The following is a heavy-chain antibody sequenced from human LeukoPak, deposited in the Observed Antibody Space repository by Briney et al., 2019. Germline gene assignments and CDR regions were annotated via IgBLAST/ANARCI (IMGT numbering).Heavy chain of an antibody. CDR3: ARDLPVRYDSSGYYYNAVFDY. D-gene: IGHD3-22*01. CDR2: ISAYNGNT. J-gene: IGHJ4*02. Sequence: ASVKVSCKASGYTFTSYGISWVRQAPGQGLEWMGWISAYNGNTNYAQKLQGRVTMTTDTSTSTAYMELRSLRSDDTAVYYCARDLPVRYDSSGYYYNAVFDYWGQGTLVTVSS. V-gene: IGHV1-18*01. CDR1: GYTFTSYG.